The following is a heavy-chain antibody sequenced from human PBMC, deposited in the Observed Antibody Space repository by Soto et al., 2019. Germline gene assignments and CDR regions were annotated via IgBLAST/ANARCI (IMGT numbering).Heavy chain of an antibody. CDR3: GRGRIIVAGGFDP. D-gene: IGHD5-12*01. CDR1: GYTFTSYD. Sequence: QVQLVQSGAEVKKPGASVKVSCKASGYTFTSYDIIWVRQATGQGLEWMGWMNPSTGNTDSAEKFQGRLTMTRNTSIGTVYMELSSLSFEDKAVYYCGRGRIIVAGGFDPWGQGTLVTVSS. V-gene: IGHV1-8*01. J-gene: IGHJ5*02. CDR2: MNPSTGNT.